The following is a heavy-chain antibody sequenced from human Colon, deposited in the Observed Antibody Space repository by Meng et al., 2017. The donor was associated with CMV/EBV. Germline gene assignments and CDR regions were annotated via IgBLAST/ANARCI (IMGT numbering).Heavy chain of an antibody. D-gene: IGHD4-11*01. CDR1: GFTFSAFP. V-gene: IGHV3-30*04. CDR2: ISHDGTKK. J-gene: IGHJ5*02. CDR3: ARASNSSFDP. Sequence: GESLKISCAASGFTFSAFPIHWVRQAPGKGLEWVAIISHDGTKKYYAESVKGRVSLSRDNSQNTVNMHMNRLRGDDTAVYYCARASNSSFDPWGQGTLVTVSS.